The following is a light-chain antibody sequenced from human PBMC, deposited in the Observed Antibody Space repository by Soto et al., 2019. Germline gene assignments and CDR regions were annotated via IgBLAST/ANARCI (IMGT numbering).Light chain of an antibody. Sequence: EIVVTQSPATLSVSPGERATLSCRASQSVSSNLAWYQQKPGQAPRLLIYGASTRATGIPARFSGSGSGTEFTLTISSLQSEDFAVYYCQQYNNSPPAFGQGTKLELK. CDR3: QQYNNSPPA. CDR2: GAS. V-gene: IGKV3-15*01. J-gene: IGKJ2*01. CDR1: QSVSSN.